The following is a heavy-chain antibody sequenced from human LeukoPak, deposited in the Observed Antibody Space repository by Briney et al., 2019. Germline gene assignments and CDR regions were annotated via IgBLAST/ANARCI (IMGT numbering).Heavy chain of an antibody. D-gene: IGHD3-3*01. CDR1: GFTFSSYA. CDR3: ARDAAFATIFGVVTNYYYYYGMDV. Sequence: GGSLRLSCAASGFTFSSYAMHWVHQAPGKGLEWVAVISYDGSNKYYADSVKGRFTISRDNSKNTLYLQMNSLRAEDTAVYYCARDAAFATIFGVVTNYYYYYGMDVWGQGTTVTVSS. J-gene: IGHJ6*02. CDR2: ISYDGSNK. V-gene: IGHV3-30-3*01.